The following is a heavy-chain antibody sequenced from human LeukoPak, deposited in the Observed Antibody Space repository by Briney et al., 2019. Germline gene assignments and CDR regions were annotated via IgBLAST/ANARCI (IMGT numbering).Heavy chain of an antibody. J-gene: IGHJ4*02. Sequence: SQTLSLTCAISGDSVSSNSAAWNWIRQSPSRGLEWLGRTYYRSKWYNDYAVSVKSRITINPDTSKNQFSLQLNSVTPEDTAVYYCARAPSGAMPRPYYYFDYWGQGTLVTVSS. D-gene: IGHD3-16*01. CDR3: ARAPSGAMPRPYYYFDY. CDR2: TYYRSKWYN. CDR1: GDSVSSNSAA. V-gene: IGHV6-1*01.